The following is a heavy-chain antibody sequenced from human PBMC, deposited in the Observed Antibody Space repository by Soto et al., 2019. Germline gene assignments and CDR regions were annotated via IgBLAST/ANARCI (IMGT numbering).Heavy chain of an antibody. Sequence: SVNVSCKATCYTFTSYGISWVRQAPGQGLEWMGWISAYNGNTNYAQKLQGRVTMTTDTSTSTAYMELRSLRYDDTAVYYCARVRWDSSSRYSVHWFDPWGQGTLVTVYS. J-gene: IGHJ5*02. CDR2: ISAYNGNT. CDR1: CYTFTSYG. CDR3: ARVRWDSSSRYSVHWFDP. D-gene: IGHD6-13*01. V-gene: IGHV1-18*04.